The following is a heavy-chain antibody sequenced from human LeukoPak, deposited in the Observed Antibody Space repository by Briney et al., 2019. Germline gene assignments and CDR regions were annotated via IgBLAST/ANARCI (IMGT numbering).Heavy chain of an antibody. V-gene: IGHV3-74*01. D-gene: IGHD3-16*01. CDR3: ATSSVWGGAFNI. CDR1: GFTFSIYW. Sequence: GGSLRLSCAASGFTFSIYWMYWVRQAPGKGLMWVSRCDSDGSGTTYVDSVKGRFTVSRDNAKSTLYLQMSSLRAEDTAVYYCATSSVWGGAFNIWGQGTVVTVSS. J-gene: IGHJ3*02. CDR2: CDSDGSGT.